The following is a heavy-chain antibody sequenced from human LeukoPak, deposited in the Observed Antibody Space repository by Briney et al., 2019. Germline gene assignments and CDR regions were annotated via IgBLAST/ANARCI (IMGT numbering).Heavy chain of an antibody. CDR2: ISTFTGDT. CDR1: GYPFTKSG. J-gene: IGHJ5*01. V-gene: IGHV1-18*01. CDR3: AKHERRFDS. Sequence: VSVKVSCKGSGYPFTKSGIAWVRQAPGQGLEWMGWISTFTGDTNYAQKFQTRVTMTTDTSTTTVYMELKSLTSDDSAVYYCAKHERRFDSWGQGTLVTVSS.